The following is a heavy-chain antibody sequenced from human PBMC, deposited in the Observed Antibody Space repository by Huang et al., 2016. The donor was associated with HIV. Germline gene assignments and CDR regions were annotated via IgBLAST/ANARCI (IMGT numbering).Heavy chain of an antibody. D-gene: IGHD1-1*01. J-gene: IGHJ4*02. CDR2: IYTGDSDT. V-gene: IGHV5-51*01. CDR3: AGLSTTWYFDY. Sequence: EVQLVQSGAEVKKPGESLKISCKGSGYSFTSYWIGWVRKMPGKGLEWMVIIYTGDSDTRYSPSFQGKVTISADKSSSNADPQWGSLKASDTAMYDCAGLSTTWYFDYWGQGTLVTVSS. CDR1: GYSFTSYW.